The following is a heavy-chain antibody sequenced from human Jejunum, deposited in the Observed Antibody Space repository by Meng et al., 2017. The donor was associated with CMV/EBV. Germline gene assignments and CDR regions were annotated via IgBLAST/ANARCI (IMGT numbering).Heavy chain of an antibody. D-gene: IGHD3-3*01. J-gene: IGHJ4*02. CDR1: GYTFSNYG. CDR3: ARVFGVAYFDS. CDR2: ISPYNDNA. Sequence: KASGYTFSNYGFTWVRRAPGQGLEWMGYISPYNDNANYAQKFQGRVTMTRDTSTSTAYMELRSLRADDTAVYYCARVFGVAYFDSWGQGTLGTVSS. V-gene: IGHV1-18*01.